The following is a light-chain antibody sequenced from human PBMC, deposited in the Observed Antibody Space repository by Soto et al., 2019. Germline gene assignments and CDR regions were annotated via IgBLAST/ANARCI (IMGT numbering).Light chain of an antibody. CDR1: ESLGNN. CDR2: GAS. CDR3: QQYKNWLTWT. V-gene: IGKV3-15*01. J-gene: IGKJ1*01. Sequence: EIVMTQSPAAVTLSPGERATLSCRANESLGNNIAWYQQKPGQAPRLLIYGASTGATGLPARFSGSGSGTDFTLTISGLQSEDFAVYYCQQYKNWLTWTFGQGTKVDIK.